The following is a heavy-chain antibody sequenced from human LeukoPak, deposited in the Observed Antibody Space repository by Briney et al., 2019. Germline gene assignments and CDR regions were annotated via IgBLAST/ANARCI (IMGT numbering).Heavy chain of an antibody. CDR3: ARSQWANYDSSGYYQYNWFDP. Sequence: ASVTVSCTASGYTFTSYYMHWVRQAPGQGLEWMGIISPSGGSTSYAQKFQGRVTMTRDTSTSTVYMELSSLRSEDTAVYYCARSQWANYDSSGYYQYNWFDPWGQGTLVTVSS. J-gene: IGHJ5*02. CDR2: ISPSGGST. V-gene: IGHV1-46*01. CDR1: GYTFTSYY. D-gene: IGHD3-22*01.